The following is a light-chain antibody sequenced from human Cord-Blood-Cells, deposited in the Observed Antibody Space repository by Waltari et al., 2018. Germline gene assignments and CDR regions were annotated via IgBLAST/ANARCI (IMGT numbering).Light chain of an antibody. Sequence: DIVLTQSPATLSLSPGARATLSCRTSQSVSSYLAWYQQKPGHAPRLLIYDASNRATGIPARFSGSGSGTDFTLTISSLEPEDFAVYYCQQRSNWPITFGQGTRLEIK. CDR1: QSVSSY. V-gene: IGKV3-11*01. J-gene: IGKJ5*01. CDR3: QQRSNWPIT. CDR2: DAS.